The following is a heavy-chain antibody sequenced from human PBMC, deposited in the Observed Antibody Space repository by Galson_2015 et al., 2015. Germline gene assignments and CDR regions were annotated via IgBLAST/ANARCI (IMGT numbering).Heavy chain of an antibody. CDR3: ARFSSMIRGVDVFDI. D-gene: IGHD3-10*01. J-gene: IGHJ3*02. CDR1: GITVSSNY. CDR2: ITSSSGTI. Sequence: SLRLSCAGPGITVSSNYMSWVRQAPGKGLEWVSYITSSSGTIYYADSVKGRFTISRDNAKNSLYLQMNSLRDEDTAVYYCARFSSMIRGVDVFDIWGQGTMVTVSS. V-gene: IGHV3-48*02.